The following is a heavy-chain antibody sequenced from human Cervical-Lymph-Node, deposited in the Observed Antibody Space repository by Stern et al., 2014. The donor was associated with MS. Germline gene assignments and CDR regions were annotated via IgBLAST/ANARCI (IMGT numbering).Heavy chain of an antibody. CDR2: ASVYRNKT. CDR1: GYTFSTYS. Sequence: VQLVQSGPEVRKPGASVKVSCKASGYTFSTYSISWVRQAPGQGLEWMGWASVYRNKTEYALKFQGSVTLTTKAATSTAYMELRSLRSDDTAVYFCARDARLFPRYLDVWGEGTPLPFSS. V-gene: IGHV1-18*01. CDR3: ARDARLFPRYLDV. J-gene: IGHJ6*03.